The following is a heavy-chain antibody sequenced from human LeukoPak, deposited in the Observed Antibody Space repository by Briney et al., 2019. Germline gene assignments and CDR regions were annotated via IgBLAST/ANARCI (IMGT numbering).Heavy chain of an antibody. Sequence: PGGSLRLSCAASGFTFSNYNMNWVRQAPGKGLEWVSSISSSSSYIYYADSVKGRFTISRDNAKNSLYLQMNSLRAEDTAVYYCAREIAMGWVVPAAMGNWFDPWGQGTLVTVSS. D-gene: IGHD2-2*01. CDR2: ISSSSSYI. J-gene: IGHJ5*02. CDR1: GFTFSNYN. CDR3: AREIAMGWVVPAAMGNWFDP. V-gene: IGHV3-21*01.